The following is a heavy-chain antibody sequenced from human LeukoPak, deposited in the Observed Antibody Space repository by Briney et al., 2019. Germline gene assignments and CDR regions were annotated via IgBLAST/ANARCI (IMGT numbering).Heavy chain of an antibody. CDR2: INHSGST. Sequence: SETLSLTCAVYGGSFSGYYWSWIRQPPGKGLEWIGEINHSGSTNYNPSLKSRVTISVDTSKNQFSLKLSSVTAADTAVYYCARLLTGGFGYWGRGTLVTVSS. CDR3: ARLLTGGFGY. J-gene: IGHJ4*02. D-gene: IGHD3-10*01. V-gene: IGHV4-34*01. CDR1: GGSFSGYY.